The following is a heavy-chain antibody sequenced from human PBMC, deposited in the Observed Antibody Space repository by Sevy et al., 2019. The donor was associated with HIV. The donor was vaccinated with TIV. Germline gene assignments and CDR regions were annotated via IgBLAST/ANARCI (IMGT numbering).Heavy chain of an antibody. J-gene: IGHJ4*02. Sequence: GGSLRLSCAASGFSFNSYWMHWVRQPPGKGLEWVSTLSFGCGEINYADSVKGRFTISRDNSKSSVYLQMNNLRPEDTAVYYCAREGCTKPHDYWGQGTLVTVSS. CDR1: GFSFNSYW. D-gene: IGHD2-8*01. CDR2: LSFGCGEI. V-gene: IGHV3-21*04. CDR3: AREGCTKPHDY.